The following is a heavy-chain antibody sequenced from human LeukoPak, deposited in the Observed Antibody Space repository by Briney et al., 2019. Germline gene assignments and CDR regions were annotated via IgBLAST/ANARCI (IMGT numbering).Heavy chain of an antibody. CDR2: MNPNSGNT. CDR3: ARPPSASDGMDV. CDR1: GYTFTSYD. Sequence: ASVKVSCKASGYTFTSYDINWVRQATGQGLEWMGWMNPNSGNTGYAQKFQGRVTMTRNTSISTAYMGLSSLRSEDTAVYYCARPPSASDGMDVWGQGTTVTVSS. J-gene: IGHJ6*02. V-gene: IGHV1-8*01.